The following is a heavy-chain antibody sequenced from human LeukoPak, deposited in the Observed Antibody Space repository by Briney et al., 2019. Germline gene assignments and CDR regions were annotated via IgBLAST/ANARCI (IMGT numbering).Heavy chain of an antibody. CDR1: GYTFTSYY. CDR2: INPSGGST. D-gene: IGHD3-10*01. V-gene: IGHV1-46*01. CDR3: ARDGWGYYYGSGSYMGDY. Sequence: GASVKVSCKASGYTFTSYYMHWVRQAPGQGLEWMGIINPSGGSTSYAQKFQGRVTMTRDTSTSTVYMELSSLRSEDTAVYYCARDGWGYYYGSGSYMGDYWGQGTLVTVSS. J-gene: IGHJ4*02.